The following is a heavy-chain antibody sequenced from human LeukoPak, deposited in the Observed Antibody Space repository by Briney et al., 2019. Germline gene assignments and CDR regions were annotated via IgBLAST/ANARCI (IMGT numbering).Heavy chain of an antibody. CDR1: GFNVNNNY. CDR2: IFGGGGT. Sequence: GGSLRLSCTASGFNVNNNYMSWVRQVPGKGLEWVSVIFGGGGTYYADSVKGRFTISRDNAKNSLYLQMNSLRAEDTAVYYCARYTMVRGVIGLSWGQGTLVTVSS. CDR3: ARYTMVRGVIGLS. D-gene: IGHD3-10*01. J-gene: IGHJ4*02. V-gene: IGHV3-66*01.